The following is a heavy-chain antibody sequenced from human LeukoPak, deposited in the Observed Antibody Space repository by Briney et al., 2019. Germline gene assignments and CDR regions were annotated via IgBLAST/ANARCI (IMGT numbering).Heavy chain of an antibody. D-gene: IGHD2-21*02. J-gene: IGHJ4*02. CDR3: AEVRGDVIWRLFDY. CDR1: RFTFSSYA. V-gene: IGHV3-23*01. Sequence: PGGSLRLSCAASRFTFSSYAMSWVRQAPGKGLEWVSAISGSGGSTYYADSVKGRFTISRDNSKNTLYLQMNSLRAEDTAVYYCAEVRGDVIWRLFDYWGQGTLVTVSS. CDR2: ISGSGGST.